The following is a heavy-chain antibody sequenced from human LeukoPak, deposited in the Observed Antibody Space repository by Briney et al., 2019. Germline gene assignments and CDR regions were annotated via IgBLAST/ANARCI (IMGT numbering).Heavy chain of an antibody. CDR1: GFTFSSYA. V-gene: IGHV3-30-3*01. Sequence: GGSLRLSCAASGFTFSSYAMHWVRQAPSKGLEWVAVISYDGSNKYYADSVKGRFTISRDNSKNTLYLQMNSLRAEDTAVYYCARDGSDWGQGTLVTVSS. CDR2: ISYDGSNK. CDR3: ARDGSD. J-gene: IGHJ4*02.